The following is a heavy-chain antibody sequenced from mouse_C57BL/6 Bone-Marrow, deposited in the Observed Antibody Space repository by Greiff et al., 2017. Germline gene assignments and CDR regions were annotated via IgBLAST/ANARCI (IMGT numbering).Heavy chain of an antibody. Sequence: VKLMESGPGLVAPSQSLSITCTVSGFSLTSYGVHWVRQPPGKGLEWLVVIWSDGSTTYNSALKSRLSISKDNSKSQVFLKMNSLQTDDTAMYYCARHGNYEEYYAMDYWGQGTSVTVSS. J-gene: IGHJ4*01. D-gene: IGHD2-1*01. CDR1: GFSLTSYG. V-gene: IGHV2-6-1*01. CDR3: ARHGNYEEYYAMDY. CDR2: IWSDGST.